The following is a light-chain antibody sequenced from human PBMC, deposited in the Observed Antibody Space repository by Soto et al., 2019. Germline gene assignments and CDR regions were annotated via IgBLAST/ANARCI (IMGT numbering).Light chain of an antibody. Sequence: EIVMTQSPATLSVSPGERATLSCRASQSVSSNLAWYQQKPGQAPRLLIYRASTRATGIPARFSGSGSGTEFTLTISSLQSGDFAVYYCQQYNNWPPLTFGGGTKVEIK. CDR2: RAS. CDR3: QQYNNWPPLT. V-gene: IGKV3D-15*01. J-gene: IGKJ4*01. CDR1: QSVSSN.